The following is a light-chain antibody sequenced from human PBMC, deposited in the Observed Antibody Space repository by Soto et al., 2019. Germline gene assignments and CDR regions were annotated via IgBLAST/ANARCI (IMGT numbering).Light chain of an antibody. Sequence: IHMTQSPASLSASVGDRVTITCRSSQTISTFLHWFQQKQGKAPNLMIYDASSLQSGVPSRFSGSGYGTDFTLTISSLQPEDFGTYYCQQTYSTFVSFGGGTKVDIK. CDR3: QQTYSTFVS. CDR2: DAS. J-gene: IGKJ4*01. CDR1: QTISTF. V-gene: IGKV1-39*01.